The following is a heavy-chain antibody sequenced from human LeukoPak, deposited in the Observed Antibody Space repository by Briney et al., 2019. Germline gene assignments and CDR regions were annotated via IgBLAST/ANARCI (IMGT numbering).Heavy chain of an antibody. V-gene: IGHV3-74*01. CDR1: GFTFSSYA. J-gene: IGHJ4*02. CDR3: AREAESSYDSSGYYNY. D-gene: IGHD3-22*01. Sequence: GGSLRLSCAASGFTFSSYAMSWVRQAPGKGLVWVSRINSDGSSTSYADSVKGRFTISRDNAKNTLYLQMNSLRAEDTAVYYCAREAESSYDSSGYYNYWGQGTLVTVSS. CDR2: INSDGSST.